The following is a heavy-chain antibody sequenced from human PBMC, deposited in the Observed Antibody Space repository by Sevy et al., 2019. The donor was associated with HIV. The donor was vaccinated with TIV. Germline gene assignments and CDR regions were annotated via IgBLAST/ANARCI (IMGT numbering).Heavy chain of an antibody. CDR1: GFTFSTYG. CDR3: AKEYSYGYYFDY. D-gene: IGHD5-18*01. Sequence: GGSLRLSCAASGFTFSTYGMHWVRQAPGKGLEWVAFIRYDGSNKYYADSVKRRFTISRDNSKNTLYLQMNSLRAEDTAVYYCAKEYSYGYYFDYWGQGTLVTVSS. V-gene: IGHV3-30*02. J-gene: IGHJ4*02. CDR2: IRYDGSNK.